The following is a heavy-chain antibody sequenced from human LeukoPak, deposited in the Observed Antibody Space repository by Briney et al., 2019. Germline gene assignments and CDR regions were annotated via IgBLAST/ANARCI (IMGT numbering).Heavy chain of an antibody. CDR3: AKSSIFGVVIRPGYFDY. D-gene: IGHD3-3*02. V-gene: IGHV3-23*01. Sequence: GGSLRLSCAASGFTFSSYAMSWVRQAPGKGLGWVSAISGSGGSTYYADSVKGRFTISRDNSKNTLYLQMNSLRAEDTAVYYCAKSSIFGVVIRPGYFDYWGQGTLVTVSS. CDR1: GFTFSSYA. CDR2: ISGSGGST. J-gene: IGHJ4*02.